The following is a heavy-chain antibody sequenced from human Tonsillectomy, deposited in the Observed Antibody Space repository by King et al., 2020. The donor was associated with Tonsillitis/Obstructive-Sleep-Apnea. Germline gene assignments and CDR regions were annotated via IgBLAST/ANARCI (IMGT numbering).Heavy chain of an antibody. CDR1: GYTFTNYN. J-gene: IGHJ4*02. V-gene: IGHV1-18*01. Sequence: QLVQSGAEVKKPVASVKVSCKASGYTFTNYNLTWVRQAPGQGLEWMVWISADKGNTNYAQKLQGRVTMTTETSTNTGYMELKSLGSDDTAVYYGVVTFEQPQGYFDYWGQGTLVTVSS. CDR3: VVTFEQPQGYFDY. CDR2: ISADKGNT. D-gene: IGHD3-16*01.